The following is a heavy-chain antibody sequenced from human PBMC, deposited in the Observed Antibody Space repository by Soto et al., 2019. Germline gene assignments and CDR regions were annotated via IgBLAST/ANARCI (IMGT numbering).Heavy chain of an antibody. D-gene: IGHD4-17*01. J-gene: IGHJ4*02. CDR2: ISAYNGNT. Sequence: QVQLVQSGAEVKKPGASVKVSCKASGYTFTSYGINWVRQAPGQGLEWMGWISAYNGNTNYAQKLQGRVTMTTDTSTSTAYMELRSLRSDDTAVYYCARMQYGDYVGYYFDYWGQGTLVTVSS. CDR3: ARMQYGDYVGYYFDY. CDR1: GYTFTSYG. V-gene: IGHV1-18*01.